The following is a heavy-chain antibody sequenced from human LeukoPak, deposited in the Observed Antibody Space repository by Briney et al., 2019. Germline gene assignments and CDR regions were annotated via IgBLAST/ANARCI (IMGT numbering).Heavy chain of an antibody. D-gene: IGHD2-2*01. V-gene: IGHV4-34*01. CDR3: ARGRIVVVPAATYYYYYMDV. CDR1: GGSFSGYY. J-gene: IGHJ6*03. CDR2: INHSGST. Sequence: SETLSLTCAVYGGSFSGYYWSWIRQPPGMGLEWIGEINHSGSTNYNPSLKSRVTISVDTSKNQFSLKLSSVTAADTAVYYCARGRIVVVPAATYYYYYMDVWGKGTTVTVSS.